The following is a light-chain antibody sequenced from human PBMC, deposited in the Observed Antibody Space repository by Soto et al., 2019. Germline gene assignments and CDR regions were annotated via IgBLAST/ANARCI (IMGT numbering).Light chain of an antibody. CDR1: QSVSSSY. J-gene: IGKJ1*01. CDR3: QQYESSPRT. CDR2: GAS. Sequence: EIVLTQSPGTLSLSPGERATLSCRASQSVSSSYLAWYQQKPGQAPRLLIYGASSRATGIPDRFSGSGSGTDFTLIISRLEPEDFAVYYCQQYESSPRTFGQGTKV. V-gene: IGKV3-20*01.